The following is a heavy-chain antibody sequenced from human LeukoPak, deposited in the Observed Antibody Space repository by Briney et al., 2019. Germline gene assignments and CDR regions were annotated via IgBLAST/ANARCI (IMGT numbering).Heavy chain of an antibody. Sequence: GGSLRLSCAASGFTFSSYAMSWVRQAPGKGLEWVSAISGSGGSTYYADSVKGRFTISRDNSKNTLYLQMNSLRAEDTAVYYCAKAPVLQYFVDATPSGLFDYWGQGTLVTVSS. CDR3: AKAPVLQYFVDATPSGLFDY. CDR2: ISGSGGST. J-gene: IGHJ4*02. V-gene: IGHV3-23*01. CDR1: GFTFSSYA. D-gene: IGHD3-9*01.